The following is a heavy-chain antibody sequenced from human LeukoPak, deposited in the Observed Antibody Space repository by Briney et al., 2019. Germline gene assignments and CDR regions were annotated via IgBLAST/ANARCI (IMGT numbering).Heavy chain of an antibody. J-gene: IGHJ4*02. CDR1: GFTFSSYS. Sequence: PGGSLRLSCAASGFTFSSYSMNWVRQAPGKGLEWVSSISSSSSYIYYADSVKGRFTISRDNAKNSLYLQMNSLRAEDTAVYYCASGEHYYDSSGTLFWGQGTLVTVSS. CDR2: ISSSSSYI. V-gene: IGHV3-21*01. CDR3: ASGEHYYDSSGTLF. D-gene: IGHD3-22*01.